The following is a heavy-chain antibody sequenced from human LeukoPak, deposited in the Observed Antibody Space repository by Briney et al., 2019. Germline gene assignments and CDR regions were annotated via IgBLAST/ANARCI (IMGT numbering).Heavy chain of an antibody. J-gene: IGHJ4*02. CDR2: ISSSSSYI. CDR1: GFTFSSFS. D-gene: IGHD2-2*01. V-gene: IGHV3-21*01. CDR3: ARLTCSSTSCHCDY. Sequence: GGSLRLSCAASGFTFSSFSMNWVRQAPGKGLEWVSSISSSSSYIYYADSVKGRFTISRDNAKNSLYLQMNSLRAEDTAAYYCARLTCSSTSCHCDYWGQGTLVTVSS.